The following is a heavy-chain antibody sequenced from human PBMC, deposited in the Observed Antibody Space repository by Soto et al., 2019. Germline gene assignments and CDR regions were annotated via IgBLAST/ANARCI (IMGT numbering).Heavy chain of an antibody. D-gene: IGHD6-6*01. CDR3: ASKPGDMLRQLEYYYYGMDV. CDR1: GGTFSSYS. V-gene: IGHV1-69*13. CDR2: IIPIFGTA. J-gene: IGHJ6*02. Sequence: SVKVSCKASGGTFSSYSISWVRQAPGQGLEWMGGIIPIFGTANYAQKFQGRVTITADESTSTAYMELSSLRSEDTAVYYCASKPGDMLRQLEYYYYGMDVWGQGTTVTVSS.